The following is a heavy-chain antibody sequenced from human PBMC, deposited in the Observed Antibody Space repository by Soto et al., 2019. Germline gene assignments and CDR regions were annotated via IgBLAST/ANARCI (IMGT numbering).Heavy chain of an antibody. CDR2: IMTSCERR. D-gene: IGHD1-26*01. Sequence: ASVKLSSNATGGTRSSYAITWVRQAPAQGLEWMRSIMTSCERRDYAQQLQGRGTITAEASTCTAYLEVTGLKADNTAVHYCARDASDYTTSGHYDPWGQGTLVTVSS. CDR1: GGTRSSYA. J-gene: IGHJ5*02. V-gene: IGHV1-69*13. CDR3: ARDASDYTTSGHYDP.